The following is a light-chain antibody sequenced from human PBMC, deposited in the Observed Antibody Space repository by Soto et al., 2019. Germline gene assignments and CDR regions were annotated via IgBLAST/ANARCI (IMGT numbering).Light chain of an antibody. J-gene: IGKJ4*01. CDR2: DAS. V-gene: IGKV3-11*01. CDR3: QQRSNWPRT. Sequence: EIVLTQSPATLSSSPGERATLSCRASQSVSSNLAWYQQKPGQAPRLLIYDASNRATGIPARFSGSGSGTDFTLTISRLDADDFADYYCQQRSNWPRTFGGGTKVEIK. CDR1: QSVSSN.